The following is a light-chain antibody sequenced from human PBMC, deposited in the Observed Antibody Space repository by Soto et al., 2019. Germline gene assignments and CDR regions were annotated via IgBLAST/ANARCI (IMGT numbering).Light chain of an antibody. CDR1: QHITNY. V-gene: IGKV1-33*01. J-gene: IGKJ2*01. CDR2: DAS. Sequence: DIQMTQSPSSLSASVGDTVSITCQASQHITNYLNWHRHKPGKAPELLIYDASSLESGVPSRFSASGSGTEFTFTITSLQPEDFATFYCQQYDSFPYTFGQGTKLEIK. CDR3: QQYDSFPYT.